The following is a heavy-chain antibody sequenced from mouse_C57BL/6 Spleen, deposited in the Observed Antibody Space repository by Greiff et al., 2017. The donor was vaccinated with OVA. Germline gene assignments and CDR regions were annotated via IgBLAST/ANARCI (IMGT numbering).Heavy chain of an antibody. Sequence: VQLQQPGAELVRPGSSVKLSCKASGYTFTSYWMHWVKQRPIQGLEWIGNIDPSDSETHYNQKFKDKATLTVDKSSSTAYMQLSSLTSEDSAVYYCARSPPPGSSYGYFDVWGTGTTVTVSS. D-gene: IGHD1-1*01. J-gene: IGHJ1*03. V-gene: IGHV1-52*01. CDR3: ARSPPPGSSYGYFDV. CDR2: IDPSDSET. CDR1: GYTFTSYW.